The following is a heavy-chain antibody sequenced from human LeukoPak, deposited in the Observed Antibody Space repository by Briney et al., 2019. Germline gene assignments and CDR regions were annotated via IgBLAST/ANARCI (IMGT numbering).Heavy chain of an antibody. D-gene: IGHD3-3*01. CDR2: IIPIFGTA. V-gene: IGHV1-69*05. J-gene: IGHJ3*02. CDR1: GGTFISYA. CDR3: LLRNDFWSGGAFDI. Sequence: SVKVSCKASGGTFISYAISWVRQATGQGLEGMGRIIPIFGTANYAHKFQGRVTTTTDESTSTAYMELSSLRSEDTAVYYCLLRNDFWSGGAFDIWGQGTMVTVSS.